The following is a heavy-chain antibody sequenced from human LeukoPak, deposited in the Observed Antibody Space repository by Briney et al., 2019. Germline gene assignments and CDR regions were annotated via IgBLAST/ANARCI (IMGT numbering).Heavy chain of an antibody. J-gene: IGHJ4*02. CDR1: GYSISSGYF. Sequence: SETLSLTCTVSGYSISSGYFWGWIRQPPGKGLEWIGTIYHSGSTYYNPSLKSRVTISVDTSKNQFSLKLSSVTAADTAVYYCARCSMVRGVISGYFDYWGQGTLVTVSS. CDR2: IYHSGST. CDR3: ARCSMVRGVISGYFDY. V-gene: IGHV4-38-2*02. D-gene: IGHD3-10*01.